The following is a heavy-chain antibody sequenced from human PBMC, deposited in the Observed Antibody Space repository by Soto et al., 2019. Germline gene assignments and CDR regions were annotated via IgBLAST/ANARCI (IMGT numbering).Heavy chain of an antibody. CDR1: GFSFDDYA. D-gene: IGHD2-2*01. Sequence: EVQVVEWGGGLEQPGRSLRLSCAASGFSFDDYAMHWVRQAPGKGLEWVSCISWNSGNIVYSDSVKGRFTISRDNAKNYLSLQMNSLGAEDTALYYCTKGSSTSCFSPLDHWGQGTLVTVSS. CDR2: ISWNSGNI. V-gene: IGHV3-9*01. CDR3: TKGSSTSCFSPLDH. J-gene: IGHJ4*02.